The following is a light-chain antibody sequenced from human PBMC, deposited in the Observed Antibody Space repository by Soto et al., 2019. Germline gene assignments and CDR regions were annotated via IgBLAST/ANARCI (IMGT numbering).Light chain of an antibody. CDR3: QQYNNWPET. Sequence: EIVMTQSPATLSVSPGERATLSCRASQSVSSNLAWYQQKPGQAPRLLIYGASTRATDVPARFSGSGSGTEFTLTISGLQSEDFAVYYCQQYNNWPETFGQGTKVDIK. CDR1: QSVSSN. V-gene: IGKV3-15*01. CDR2: GAS. J-gene: IGKJ1*01.